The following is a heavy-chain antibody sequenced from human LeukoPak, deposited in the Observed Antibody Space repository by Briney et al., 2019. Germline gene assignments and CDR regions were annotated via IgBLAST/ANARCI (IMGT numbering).Heavy chain of an antibody. CDR3: ARGAYGDK. V-gene: IGHV1-18*01. D-gene: IGHD4-17*01. J-gene: IGHJ4*02. CDR1: GYTLTSYG. Sequence: ASVKVSFEASGYTLTSYGINWMRQAPGQGLEWMGWISTQSGNTNYAQKVQGSLTLTTDRSTNTAYMELRSLRSDDTAVYYCARGAYGDKWGQGTMVTVSS. CDR2: ISTQSGNT.